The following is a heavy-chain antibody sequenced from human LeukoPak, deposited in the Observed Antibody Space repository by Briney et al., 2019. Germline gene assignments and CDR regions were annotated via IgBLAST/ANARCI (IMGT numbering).Heavy chain of an antibody. Sequence: GGSLRLSCAASGFTFQIYAMSWVRLAPGKGLQWVASMCGTAGCTFYTDSVKGRFTISRDNSKDTLYLQMNDLRADDTAKYYCARDRPNYHEPNGHYYNRDGDHWGQGALVTVSS. CDR3: ARDRPNYHEPNGHYYNRDGDH. CDR2: MCGTAGCT. CDR1: GFTFQIYA. J-gene: IGHJ5*02. V-gene: IGHV3-23*01. D-gene: IGHD1-14*01.